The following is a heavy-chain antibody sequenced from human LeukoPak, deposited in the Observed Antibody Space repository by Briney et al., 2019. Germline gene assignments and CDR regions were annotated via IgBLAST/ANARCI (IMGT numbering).Heavy chain of an antibody. V-gene: IGHV3-23*01. Sequence: GGSLRLSCAASGFTFSSYAMSWVRQAPGEGLEWVSAISGSGGSTYYADSVKGRFTISRDNSKNTLYLQMNSLRAEDTAVYYCAKDNGPPSTMDYWGQGTLVTVSS. CDR2: ISGSGGST. CDR1: GFTFSSYA. CDR3: AKDNGPPSTMDY. D-gene: IGHD4/OR15-4a*01. J-gene: IGHJ4*02.